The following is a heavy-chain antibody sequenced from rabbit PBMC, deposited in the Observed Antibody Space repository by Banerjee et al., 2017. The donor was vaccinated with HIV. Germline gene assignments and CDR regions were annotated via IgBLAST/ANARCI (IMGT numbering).Heavy chain of an antibody. CDR1: GFDLSSRYY. CDR3: AREYAGVTGYGYGYFNL. Sequence: QEQLVESGGGLVKPEGSLTLTCKASGFDLSSRYYMCWVRQAPGEGPEWIACIYNGDGSTYYASWAKGRFTISKSSSTTVTLQMTGLTAADTATYFCAREYAGVTGYGYGYFNLWGQGTLVTVS. V-gene: IGHV1S45*01. CDR2: IYNGDGST. D-gene: IGHD6-1*01. J-gene: IGHJ4*01.